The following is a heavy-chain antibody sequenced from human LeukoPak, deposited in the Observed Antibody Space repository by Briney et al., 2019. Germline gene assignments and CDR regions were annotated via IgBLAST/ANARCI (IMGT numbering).Heavy chain of an antibody. CDR2: ISSSSSYI. CDR3: ARGVRDSSGYYYFDY. CDR1: GFTFSSYS. Sequence: PGGSLRLSCAASGFTFSSYSMNWVRQAPGKGLEWVSSISSSSSYIYYADSVKGRFTISRDNAKNSLYLQMNSLRAEDTAVYYCARGVRDSSGYYYFDYWGQGTLVTVSS. D-gene: IGHD3-22*01. V-gene: IGHV3-21*01. J-gene: IGHJ4*02.